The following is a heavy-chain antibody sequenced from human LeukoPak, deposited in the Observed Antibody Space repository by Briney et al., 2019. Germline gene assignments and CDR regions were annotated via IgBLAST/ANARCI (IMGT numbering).Heavy chain of an antibody. J-gene: IGHJ4*02. CDR1: GFTFSSYA. CDR2: ISSSSRFI. Sequence: GGSLRLSCAASGFTFSSYAMSWVRQAPGKGLEWVSSISSSSRFIYYADSVKGRFTISRDNAKNSLYLQMNSLRAEDTAVFYCARGPDSEPYYFDYWGQGTLVTVSS. D-gene: IGHD1-14*01. V-gene: IGHV3-21*01. CDR3: ARGPDSEPYYFDY.